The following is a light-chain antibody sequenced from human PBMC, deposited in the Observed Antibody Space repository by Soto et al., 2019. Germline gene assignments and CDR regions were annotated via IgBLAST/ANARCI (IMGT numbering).Light chain of an antibody. J-gene: IGKJ1*01. V-gene: IGKV1-5*01. Sequence: DIQMTQSPSTLSASVGDRVTITCRASQSISSWLAWYQQKPGKAPKLLIYAASSLQSGVPSRFSGSGSGTDFTLTISRLEPEDFAVYYCQHYIMSLTTFGQGTKVDIK. CDR3: QHYIMSLTT. CDR1: QSISSW. CDR2: AAS.